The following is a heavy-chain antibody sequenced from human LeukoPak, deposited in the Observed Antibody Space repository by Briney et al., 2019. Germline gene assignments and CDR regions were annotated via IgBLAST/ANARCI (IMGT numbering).Heavy chain of an antibody. CDR1: GLTFSNYA. J-gene: IGHJ4*02. D-gene: IGHD4-17*01. CDR2: ISGDGAHA. Sequence: PGGSLRLSCAASGLTFSNYAMTWVRQTPEKGLEWVSAISGDGAHAYYTDSVRGRFTSSRDNYKNTLFLQMNSLRAEDTAIYFCAKNYADSRPCYDYWGQGILVIVSS. CDR3: AKNYADSRPCYDY. V-gene: IGHV3-23*01.